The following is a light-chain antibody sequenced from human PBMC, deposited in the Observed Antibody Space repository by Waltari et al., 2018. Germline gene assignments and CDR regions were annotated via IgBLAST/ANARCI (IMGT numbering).Light chain of an antibody. J-gene: IGKJ4*01. CDR1: QAIRID. Sequence: DIQMTQSPSSLSASVGDRVTITYRASQAIRIDLGWFQKKPGKAPKRLIHGASRLQSGVPSRFCGSGSGTEFTLTINSLQPEDFATYYGRQHNNYPLTFGGGTKVEI. CDR3: RQHNNYPLT. CDR2: GAS. V-gene: IGKV1-17*01.